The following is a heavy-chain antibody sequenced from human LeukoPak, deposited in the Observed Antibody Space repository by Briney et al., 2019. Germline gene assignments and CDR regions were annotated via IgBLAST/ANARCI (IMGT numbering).Heavy chain of an antibody. CDR2: IRSKANNYAT. CDR1: GFTFSDSG. D-gene: IGHD3-22*01. J-gene: IGHJ5*02. V-gene: IGHV3-73*01. Sequence: TGGSLRLSCAASGFTFSDSGMDWVRQASGIGLEWVGRIRSKANNYATTYAASVKGRFTISRDDSKNTAFLQMNSLKSEDTAVYYCTSLYDSSRPWGQGTLVTVSS. CDR3: TSLYDSSRP.